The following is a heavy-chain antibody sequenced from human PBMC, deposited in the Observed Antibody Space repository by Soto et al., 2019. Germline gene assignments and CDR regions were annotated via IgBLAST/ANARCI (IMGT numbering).Heavy chain of an antibody. D-gene: IGHD6-19*01. J-gene: IGHJ6*02. CDR1: GFTFSSYG. V-gene: IGHV3-33*01. Sequence: PGGSLRLSCAASGFTFSSYGMHWVRQAPGKGLEWVAVIWYDGSNKYYADSVKGRFTISRDNSKNTLYLQMNSLRAEDTAVYYCARDPRSGWYEGYYYYGMDVWGQGTTVTVSS. CDR2: IWYDGSNK. CDR3: ARDPRSGWYEGYYYYGMDV.